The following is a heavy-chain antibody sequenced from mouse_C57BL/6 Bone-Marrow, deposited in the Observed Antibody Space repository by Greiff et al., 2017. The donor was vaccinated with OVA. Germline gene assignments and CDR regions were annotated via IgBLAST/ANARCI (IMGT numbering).Heavy chain of an antibody. J-gene: IGHJ4*01. Sequence: QVQLQQSGAELVRPGASVKLSCKASGYTFTDYYINWVKQRPGQGLEWIARIYPGSGNTYYNEKFKGKATLTAEKSSSTAYMQLSSLTSEDSAVYFCASRPTRVTTAMDYWGQGTSVTVSS. V-gene: IGHV1-76*01. CDR2: IYPGSGNT. CDR1: GYTFTDYY. D-gene: IGHD2-5*01. CDR3: ASRPTRVTTAMDY.